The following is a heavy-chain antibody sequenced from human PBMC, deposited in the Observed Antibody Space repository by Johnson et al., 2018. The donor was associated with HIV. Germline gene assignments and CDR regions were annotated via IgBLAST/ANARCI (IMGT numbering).Heavy chain of an antibody. Sequence: QVQLVESGGGVVQPGRSLRLSCAASGITFSDYAMHWVRQAPGKGLEWVAVISYDGSNKYYADFVKGRFSISRDNSKDTLYLQMNGLRPEDTAVYYCAKDEAQTLASAGRDAFEFWGQGTAVTV. CDR1: GITFSDYA. J-gene: IGHJ3*01. D-gene: IGHD6-13*01. CDR2: ISYDGSNK. CDR3: AKDEAQTLASAGRDAFEF. V-gene: IGHV3-30-3*01.